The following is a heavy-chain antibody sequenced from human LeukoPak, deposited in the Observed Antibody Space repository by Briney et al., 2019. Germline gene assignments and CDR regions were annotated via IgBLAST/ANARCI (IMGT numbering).Heavy chain of an antibody. D-gene: IGHD6-19*01. CDR1: GFIFSSYE. CDR2: ISSSGSTI. V-gene: IGHV3-48*03. J-gene: IGHJ4*02. Sequence: GGSLRLSCAASGFIFSSYEMNWVRQAPGKGLEWVSYISSSGSTIYYADSVKGRFTISRDNAKNSLYLQMNSLRAEDTAVYYCARGSSSGYIYYFDYWGQGTLVTVSS. CDR3: ARGSSSGYIYYFDY.